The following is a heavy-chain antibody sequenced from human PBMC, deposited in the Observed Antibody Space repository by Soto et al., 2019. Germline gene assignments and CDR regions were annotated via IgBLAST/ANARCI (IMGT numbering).Heavy chain of an antibody. CDR1: GFTFSNAW. CDR2: IKSKTDGGTT. J-gene: IGHJ6*03. D-gene: IGHD3-9*01. V-gene: IGHV3-15*01. Sequence: GGSLRLSCAASGFTFSNAWMSWVRQAPGKGLEWVGRIKSKTDGGTTDYAAPVKGRFTISRDDSKNTLYLQMNSLKTEDTAVYYCTTALTGYYWPGDYYYMDVWGKGTTVTVSS. CDR3: TTALTGYYWPGDYYYMDV.